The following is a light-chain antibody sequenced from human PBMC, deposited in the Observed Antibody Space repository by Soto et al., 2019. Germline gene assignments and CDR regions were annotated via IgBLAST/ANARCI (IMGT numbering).Light chain of an antibody. V-gene: IGLV1-40*01. CDR2: VNS. Sequence: QSVLKHPPSGAWGPGPRVTLSRTGGSAKKGAGYYVHWYQQLPGTAPKLLIYVNSNRPSGVPDRFSGSKSGTSASLAITGLQPEDEADYYCQSYDSSLSGSVFGTGTKVTVL. J-gene: IGLJ1*01. CDR1: SAKKGAGYY. CDR3: QSYDSSLSGSV.